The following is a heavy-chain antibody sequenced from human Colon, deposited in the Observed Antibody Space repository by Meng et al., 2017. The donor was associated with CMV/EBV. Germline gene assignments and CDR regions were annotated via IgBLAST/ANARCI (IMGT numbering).Heavy chain of an antibody. CDR3: ASRDY. Sequence: EVQLVESGGGLIQAGGSLRLSCAASGFTFSRKWMHWVRQGPGKGLVWVSRINTAGSTTYYADSVKGRFTISRDNAKNTLYLQMNSLRAEDTAVYYCASRDYWGQGTLVTVSS. CDR1: GFTFSRKW. J-gene: IGHJ4*02. CDR2: INTAGSTT. V-gene: IGHV3-74*01.